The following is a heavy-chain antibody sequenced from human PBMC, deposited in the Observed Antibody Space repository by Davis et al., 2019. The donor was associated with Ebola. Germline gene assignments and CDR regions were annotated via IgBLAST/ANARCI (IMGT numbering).Heavy chain of an antibody. V-gene: IGHV1-69*13. CDR1: GGTFSNYD. D-gene: IGHD2-8*01. CDR3: TRGRDCTNGVCYKAHWFDS. CDR2: IIPIFGTT. J-gene: IGHJ5*01. Sequence: SVKVSCKASGGTFSNYDISWVRQAPGQGLEWMGGIIPIFGTTKYAQKFQGRVTINADESTRTAYMELSSLRSDDTAVYYCTRGRDCTNGVCYKAHWFDSWGLGTLVTVSS.